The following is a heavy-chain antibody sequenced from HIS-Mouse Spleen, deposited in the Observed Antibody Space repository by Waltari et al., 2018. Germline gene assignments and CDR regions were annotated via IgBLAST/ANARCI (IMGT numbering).Heavy chain of an antibody. Sequence: QVQLQQWGAGLLKPSETLSLTCAVYGGSFSGYYWSWIRQPPGKGLEWIGEINHSGSTTYNPSLKSRVTISVDTSKNQFSLKLSSVTAADTAVYYCARGLAARFDYWGQGTLVTVSS. V-gene: IGHV4-34*01. CDR1: GGSFSGYY. J-gene: IGHJ4*02. CDR2: INHSGST. D-gene: IGHD6-6*01. CDR3: ARGLAARFDY.